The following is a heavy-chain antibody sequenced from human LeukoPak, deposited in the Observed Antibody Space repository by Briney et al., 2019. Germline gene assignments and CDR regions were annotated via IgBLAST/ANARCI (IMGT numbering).Heavy chain of an antibody. Sequence: GASVKVSCKASGYTFTSYGISWVRQAPGQGLEWMGWISAYNGNTNYAQKLQGRVTMTTDTSTSTAYMELRSLRSDDTAVYYCARGLPSYYYDSSGYYYPFDYWGQGTLVTVSS. D-gene: IGHD3-22*01. J-gene: IGHJ4*02. CDR1: GYTFTSYG. CDR2: ISAYNGNT. CDR3: ARGLPSYYYDSSGYYYPFDY. V-gene: IGHV1-18*01.